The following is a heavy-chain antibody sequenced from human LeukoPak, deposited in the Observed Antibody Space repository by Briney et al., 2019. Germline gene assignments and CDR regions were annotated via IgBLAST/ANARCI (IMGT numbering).Heavy chain of an antibody. CDR3: ARGAAAGTFYFDY. CDR1: GFTFSNVW. J-gene: IGHJ4*02. D-gene: IGHD6-13*01. Sequence: GSLRLSCAASGFTFSNVWMSWIRQPPGKGLEWIGYIYYSGSTNYNPSLKSRVTISVDTSKNQFSLKLSSVTAADTAVYYCARGAAAGTFYFDYWGQGTLVTVSS. CDR2: IYYSGST. V-gene: IGHV4-59*01.